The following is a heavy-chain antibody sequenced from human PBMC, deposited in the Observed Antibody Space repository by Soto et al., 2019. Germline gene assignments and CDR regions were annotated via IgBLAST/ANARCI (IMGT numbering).Heavy chain of an antibody. CDR2: IVVGSGNT. CDR3: AAKSVRGYSGYGPGAFDI. Sequence: SVKVSCKASGFTFTSSAVQWVRQARGQRLEWIGWIVVGSGNTNYAQKFQERVTITRDMSTSTAYMELSSLRSEDTAVYYCAAKSVRGYSGYGPGAFDIWGQGTMVTVSS. V-gene: IGHV1-58*01. D-gene: IGHD5-12*01. CDR1: GFTFTSSA. J-gene: IGHJ3*02.